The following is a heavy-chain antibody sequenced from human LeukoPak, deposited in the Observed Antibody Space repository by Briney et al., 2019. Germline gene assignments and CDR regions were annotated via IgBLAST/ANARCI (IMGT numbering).Heavy chain of an antibody. Sequence: SETLSLTCTVSGGSISNYYWSWIRQPAGKGLEWIGRIYTSGSTNYNPSLKSRVTMSVDTSKNQFSLKLSSATAADTAVYYCARSDWNSPFDYWGQGTLVTVSS. CDR2: IYTSGST. CDR3: ARSDWNSPFDY. D-gene: IGHD1-7*01. CDR1: GGSISNYY. J-gene: IGHJ4*02. V-gene: IGHV4-4*07.